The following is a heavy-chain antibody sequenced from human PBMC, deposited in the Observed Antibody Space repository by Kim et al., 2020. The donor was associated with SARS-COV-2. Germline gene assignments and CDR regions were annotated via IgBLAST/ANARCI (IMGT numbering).Heavy chain of an antibody. CDR1: GFSLSTRGMC. Sequence: SGPTLVNPTQTLTLTCTFSGFSLSTRGMCVSWIRQPPGKALEWLARIDWDDDKYYNTSLKTRLTISKDTSKNQVVLTMTNMDPVDTATYYCARIRGSGTPRSQSYHYYMDIWGKGTTVTVSS. D-gene: IGHD1-7*01. V-gene: IGHV2-70*11. J-gene: IGHJ6*03. CDR2: IDWDDDK. CDR3: ARIRGSGTPRSQSYHYYMDI.